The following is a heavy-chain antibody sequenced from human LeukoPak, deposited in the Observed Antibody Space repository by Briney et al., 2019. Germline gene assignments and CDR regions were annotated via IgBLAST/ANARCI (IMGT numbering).Heavy chain of an antibody. V-gene: IGHV3-30*04. CDR2: IASDGSHT. J-gene: IGHJ4*02. D-gene: IGHD3-9*01. CDR1: GFTFSNYF. CDR3: AKWGDYDVLTGYYVSDY. Sequence: GGSLRLSCAASGFTFSNYFMHWVRQAPGKGLEWVADIASDGSHTFYVETVKGRFTISRDNSKNTVFLQMNSLRAEDTAVYYCAKWGDYDVLTGYYVSDYWGQGTLVTVSS.